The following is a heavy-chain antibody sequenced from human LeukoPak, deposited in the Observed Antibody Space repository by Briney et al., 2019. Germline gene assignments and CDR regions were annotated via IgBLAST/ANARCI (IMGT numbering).Heavy chain of an antibody. Sequence: PGGSLRLSCAASGFTFGNYAMSWVRQAPGKGLEWVSAISGGSGGTYYADSVKGRFTISRDNSKNTVYLQMNSQRAEDTAVYYCAKDGKGYCTSSSCYLNIDYWGQGTLVTVSS. V-gene: IGHV3-23*01. CDR2: ISGGSGGT. D-gene: IGHD2-15*01. CDR1: GFTFGNYA. CDR3: AKDGKGYCTSSSCYLNIDY. J-gene: IGHJ4*02.